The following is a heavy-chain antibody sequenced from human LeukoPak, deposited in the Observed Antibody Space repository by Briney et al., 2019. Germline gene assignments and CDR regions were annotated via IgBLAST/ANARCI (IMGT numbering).Heavy chain of an antibody. V-gene: IGHV4-59*01. J-gene: IGHJ4*02. D-gene: IGHD3-22*01. CDR2: IYYSGST. Sequence: SETLSLTCTVSGGSISSYYWSWIRQPPGKGLEWIGYIYYSGSTNYNPSLKSRVTISVDTSKNQFSLKLSSVTAADTAVYYCARVMFAMYYYDSSGYYFDHWGQGTLVTVSS. CDR1: GGSISSYY. CDR3: ARVMFAMYYYDSSGYYFDH.